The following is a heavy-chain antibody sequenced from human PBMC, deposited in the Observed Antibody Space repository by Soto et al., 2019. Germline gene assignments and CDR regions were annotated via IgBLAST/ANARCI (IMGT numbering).Heavy chain of an antibody. CDR1: GGSISSTNW. V-gene: IGHV4-4*02. J-gene: IGHJ4*02. D-gene: IGHD6-19*01. Sequence: QVQLQESGPGLVKPSGTLSLTCAVSGGSISSTNWWNWVRQPPGKGLEWIGKIDHSGRTNYNPSLKSRVTLSADKPKNQVALKLSSVTAADTAVYYVVRDSGNGWKDYWGQGTLVTVSS. CDR2: IDHSGRT. CDR3: VRDSGNGWKDY.